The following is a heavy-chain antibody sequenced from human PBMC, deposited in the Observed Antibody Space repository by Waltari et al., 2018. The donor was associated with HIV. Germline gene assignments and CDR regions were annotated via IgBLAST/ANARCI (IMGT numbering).Heavy chain of an antibody. D-gene: IGHD6-13*01. CDR3: ARPVYSSYYGMDV. Sequence: EVQLVESGGGLVKPGGSLGLSCAASGFTFSSYSMNWVRQAPGKGLEWVSSISSSSSYIYYADSVKGRFTISRDNAKNSLYLQMNSLRAEDTAVYYCARPVYSSYYGMDVWGQGTTVTVSS. V-gene: IGHV3-21*01. CDR2: ISSSSSYI. CDR1: GFTFSSYS. J-gene: IGHJ6*02.